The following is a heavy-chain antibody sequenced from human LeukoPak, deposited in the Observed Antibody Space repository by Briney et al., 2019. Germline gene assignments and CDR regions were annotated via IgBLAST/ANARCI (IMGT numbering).Heavy chain of an antibody. D-gene: IGHD3-10*01. CDR1: GGSISSSRYY. CDR3: ARHWSYYGSGSQFDY. J-gene: IGHJ4*02. V-gene: IGHV4-39*01. Sequence: SETLSLTCTVSGGSISSSRYYWDWIRQTPGKGLEWIGSIYNSGTTYYNPSLKSRVTISVDTSKNQFSLKLSSVTAADTAVYYCARHWSYYGSGSQFDYWGQGTLVTVSS. CDR2: IYNSGTT.